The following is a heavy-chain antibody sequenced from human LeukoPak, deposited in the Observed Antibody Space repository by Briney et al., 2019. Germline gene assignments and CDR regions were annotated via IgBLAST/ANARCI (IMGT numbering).Heavy chain of an antibody. CDR3: ARTLRSSSSGMYYFDY. Sequence: GGSLRLSCAASGLTFSSYDMRWARQATGKGLEWVSAIGTAGDTYYPGSVKGRFTISRENAKNSLYLQMNSLRAGDTAVYYCARTLRSSSSGMYYFDYWGQGTLVTVSS. D-gene: IGHD6-6*01. J-gene: IGHJ4*02. V-gene: IGHV3-13*04. CDR1: GLTFSSYD. CDR2: IGTAGDT.